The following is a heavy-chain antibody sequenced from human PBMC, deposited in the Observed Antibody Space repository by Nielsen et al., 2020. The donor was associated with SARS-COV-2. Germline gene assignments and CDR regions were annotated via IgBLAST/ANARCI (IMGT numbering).Heavy chain of an antibody. CDR2: ISGSGGST. J-gene: IGHJ4*02. Sequence: GESLKISCAASGFTFSSYAMSWVRQAPRKGLEWVSAISGSGGSTYYADSVKGRFTISRDNSKNTLYLQMNSLRAEDTAAYYCAKGSQFSSSWYDYWGQGTLVTVSS. CDR3: AKGSQFSSSWYDY. D-gene: IGHD6-13*01. V-gene: IGHV3-23*01. CDR1: GFTFSSYA.